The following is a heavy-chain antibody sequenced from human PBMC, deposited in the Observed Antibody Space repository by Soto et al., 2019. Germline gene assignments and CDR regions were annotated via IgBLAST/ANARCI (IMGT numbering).Heavy chain of an antibody. V-gene: IGHV3-30*18. Sequence: QVQLVESGGGVVQPGRSLRLSCAASGFSFSKYGMHWVRQAPGKGLEWVAEMSDDGSKKYYGDSVKGRFTISRDNSKNTLYLLMDRLRPEDTAMYYCAKELRETGGYYFDCWGQGTLVTVSS. D-gene: IGHD3-16*01. J-gene: IGHJ4*02. CDR3: AKELRETGGYYFDC. CDR2: MSDDGSKK. CDR1: GFSFSKYG.